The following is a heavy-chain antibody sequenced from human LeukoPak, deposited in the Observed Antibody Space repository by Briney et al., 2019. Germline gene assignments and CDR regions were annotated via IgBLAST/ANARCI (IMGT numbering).Heavy chain of an antibody. CDR3: AREDYQLVSGDFYYYMNV. CDR1: GGSISSTNYY. V-gene: IGHV4-39*07. CDR2: IYYSGST. D-gene: IGHD2-2*01. Sequence: SETLSLTCTVSGGSISSTNYYWGWIRQPPGKGLEWIGSIYYSGSTYYNPSLKSRVTISIDTSKNQFSLKLSSVTAADTAVYYCAREDYQLVSGDFYYYMNVWGKGTTVTVSS. J-gene: IGHJ6*03.